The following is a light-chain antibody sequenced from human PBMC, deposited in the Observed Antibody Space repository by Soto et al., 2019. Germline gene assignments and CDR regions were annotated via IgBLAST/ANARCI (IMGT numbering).Light chain of an antibody. Sequence: EVVMTQYSATLSVPPGERATLSCRASQRFSSNVAWYQQNPGPAPRLLLFGVSNRATGIPARFRGSWSWTECSLTISSLQFEAFAVYYGQQHDYWKRPFGQ. CDR3: QQHDYWKRP. CDR2: GVS. J-gene: IGKJ1*01. V-gene: IGKV3-15*01. CDR1: QRFSSN.